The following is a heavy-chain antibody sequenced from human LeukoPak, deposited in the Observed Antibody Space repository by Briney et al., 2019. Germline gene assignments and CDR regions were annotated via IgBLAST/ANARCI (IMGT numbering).Heavy chain of an antibody. CDR2: INHSGST. D-gene: IGHD2-2*01. CDR3: ARMVGYCSSTSCYPRGAFDY. Sequence: SETLSLTCAVHGGSFSGYYWSWIRQPPGKGLEWIGEINHSGSTNYNPSLKSRVTISVDTSKNQFSLKLSSVTAADTAVYYCARMVGYCSSTSCYPRGAFDYWGQGTLVTVSS. CDR1: GGSFSGYY. J-gene: IGHJ4*02. V-gene: IGHV4-34*01.